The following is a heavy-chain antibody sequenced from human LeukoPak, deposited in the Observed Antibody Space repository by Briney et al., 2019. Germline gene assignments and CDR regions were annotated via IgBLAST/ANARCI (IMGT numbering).Heavy chain of an antibody. CDR2: INHSGST. V-gene: IGHV4-34*01. CDR3: AKRYYYSSGFRH. D-gene: IGHD3-22*01. Sequence: SETLSLTCAVYGGSSSGYYWSWIRQPPGKGLEWIGEINHSGSTNYNPSLKSRVTISVDTSKNQFSLKLSSVTAADTAVYYCAKRYYYSSGFRHWGQGTLVTVSS. J-gene: IGHJ4*02. CDR1: GGSSSGYY.